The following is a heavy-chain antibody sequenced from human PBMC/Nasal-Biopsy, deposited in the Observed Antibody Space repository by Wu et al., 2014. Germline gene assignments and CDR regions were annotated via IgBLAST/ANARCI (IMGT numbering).Heavy chain of an antibody. V-gene: IGHV4-61*02. J-gene: IGHJ5*02. CDR3: AREEVVRSRATQTTWFDP. D-gene: IGHD3-10*01. CDR2: IYGGGIT. CDR1: GDFMTSDNYY. Sequence: TLSLTCTVSGDFMTSDNYYWSWIRQPAGKGLEWIGRIYGGGITNYNSSLKGRVTMSLDTSKNQFSLTLSSVTAADTAVYYCAREEVVRSRATQTTWFDPWGPGNPGHRLL.